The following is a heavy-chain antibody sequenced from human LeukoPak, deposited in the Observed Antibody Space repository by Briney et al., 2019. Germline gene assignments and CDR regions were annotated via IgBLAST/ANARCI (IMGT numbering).Heavy chain of an antibody. CDR1: GGSFSGYY. CDR3: ARGRIQLCDY. V-gene: IGHV4-34*01. CDR2: INHSGST. J-gene: IGHJ4*02. D-gene: IGHD5-18*01. Sequence: SETLSLTCAVYGGSFSGYYWSWIRQPPGKGLEWIGEINHSGSTNYNPPLKSRVTISVDTSKNQFSLKLSSVTAADTAVYYCARGRIQLCDYWGQGTLVTVSS.